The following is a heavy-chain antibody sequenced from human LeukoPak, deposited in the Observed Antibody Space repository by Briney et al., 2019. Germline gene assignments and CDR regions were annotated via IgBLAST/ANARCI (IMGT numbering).Heavy chain of an antibody. Sequence: PSETLSLTCAVYGGSSRGYYWTGFPHPPGKGLDWIGEINHSGSTNYNPSLKSRVTISVDTSKNQFSLKLSSVTAADTAVYYCARGGSTMVRGPPDYWGQGTLVTVSS. CDR1: GGSSRGYY. J-gene: IGHJ4*02. CDR3: ARGGSTMVRGPPDY. D-gene: IGHD3-10*01. CDR2: INHSGST. V-gene: IGHV4-34*01.